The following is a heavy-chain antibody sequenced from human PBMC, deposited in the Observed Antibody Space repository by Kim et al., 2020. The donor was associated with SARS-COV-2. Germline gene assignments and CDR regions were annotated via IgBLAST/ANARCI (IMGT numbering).Heavy chain of an antibody. CDR2: IYSGGST. V-gene: IGHV3-66*01. D-gene: IGHD3-22*01. CDR1: GFTVSSNY. J-gene: IGHJ3*02. Sequence: GGSLRLSCAASGFTVSSNYMSWVRQAPGKGLEWFSVIYSGGSTYYADSVKGRFTISRDNSKNTLYLQMNSLRAEDTAVYYCARGSNYYDSPKGAFDIWGQGTMVTVSS. CDR3: ARGSNYYDSPKGAFDI.